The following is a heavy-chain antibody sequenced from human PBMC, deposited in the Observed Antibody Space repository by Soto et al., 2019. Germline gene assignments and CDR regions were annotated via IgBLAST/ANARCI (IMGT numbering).Heavy chain of an antibody. J-gene: IGHJ4*02. CDR1: AGSITSGGYY. CDR3: ARGTVATIFFDF. CDR2: IYYSGST. V-gene: IGHV4-31*03. Sequence: QVQLQESGPGLVKPSQTLSLTCIVSAGSITSGGYYWSWIRQHPGKGLEWIGYIYYSGSTYYSPSLKSRVTISVATSKNQFSLKLSSVTAADTAVYYCARGTVATIFFDFWGQGTLVTVSS. D-gene: IGHD5-12*01.